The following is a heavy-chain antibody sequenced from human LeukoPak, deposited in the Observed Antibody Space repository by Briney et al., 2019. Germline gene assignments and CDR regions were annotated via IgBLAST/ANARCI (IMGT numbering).Heavy chain of an antibody. D-gene: IGHD3-9*01. J-gene: IGHJ6*03. Sequence: SETVSLTCTVSGGSISNYYWSWIRQPAGKGLEWIGRIYTSGSTNYNPSLKSRVTMSVDTSKNQFSLKLSSVTAADTAVYYCARDSDYDILTGYAYYYYMDVWGKGTTVTVSS. CDR3: ARDSDYDILTGYAYYYYMDV. V-gene: IGHV4-4*07. CDR2: IYTSGST. CDR1: GGSISNYY.